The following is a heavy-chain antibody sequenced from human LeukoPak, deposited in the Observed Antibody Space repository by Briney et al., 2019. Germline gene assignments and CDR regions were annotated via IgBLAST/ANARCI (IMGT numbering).Heavy chain of an antibody. Sequence: SETLSLTCTVSGGSISSYYWSWIRQPPGKGLEWIGYIYYSGSTNYNPSLKSRVTISVDTSKNQFSLKLSSVTAADTAVYYCARSHGYSGYAYDAFDLWGQGTMVTVSS. CDR1: GGSISSYY. V-gene: IGHV4-59*01. CDR3: ARSHGYSGYAYDAFDL. J-gene: IGHJ3*01. D-gene: IGHD5-12*01. CDR2: IYYSGST.